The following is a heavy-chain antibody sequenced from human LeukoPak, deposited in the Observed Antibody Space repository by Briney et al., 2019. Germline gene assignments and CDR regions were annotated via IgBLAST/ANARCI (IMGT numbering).Heavy chain of an antibody. CDR3: ASPRAWTNYFDY. V-gene: IGHV4-4*09. Sequence: SETLSLTCTVSGGSISSYYWSWIRQPPGKGLEWIGYIHTSGSTNYNPSLKSGVTISVDTSKNQFSLKLSSVTAADTAVYYCASPRAWTNYFDYWGQGTLVTVSS. D-gene: IGHD3/OR15-3a*01. CDR1: GGSISSYY. CDR2: IHTSGST. J-gene: IGHJ4*02.